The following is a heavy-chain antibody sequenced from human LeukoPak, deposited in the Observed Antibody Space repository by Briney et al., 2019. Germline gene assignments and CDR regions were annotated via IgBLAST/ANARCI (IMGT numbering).Heavy chain of an antibody. CDR3: ARAGSSGWELDY. J-gene: IGHJ4*02. CDR2: IYYSGST. CDR1: GGSISSSSHY. Sequence: SETLSLTCTVSGGSISSSSHYWGWIRQPPGKGLEWIGSIYYSGSTYYNPSLKSRVTISVDTSKNQFSLKLSSVTAADTAVYYCARAGSSGWELDYWGQGTLVTVSS. D-gene: IGHD6-25*01. V-gene: IGHV4-39*07.